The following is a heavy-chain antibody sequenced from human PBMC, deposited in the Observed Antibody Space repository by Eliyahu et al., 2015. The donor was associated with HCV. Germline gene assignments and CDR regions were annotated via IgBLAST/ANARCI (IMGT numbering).Heavy chain of an antibody. J-gene: IGHJ5*02. D-gene: IGHD1-26*01. CDR3: ARRGYSGSYNGFFWFDP. CDR2: IYYSGST. CDR1: GGSISSSSYX. V-gene: IGHV4-39*01. Sequence: QLQLQESGPGLVKPSETLSLTCTVSGGSISSSSYXWGWIRQPPGKGLEWIGSIYYSGSTYYNPSLKSRVTISVDTSKNQFSLKLSSVTAADTAVYYCARRGYSGSYNGFFWFDPWGQGTLVTVSS.